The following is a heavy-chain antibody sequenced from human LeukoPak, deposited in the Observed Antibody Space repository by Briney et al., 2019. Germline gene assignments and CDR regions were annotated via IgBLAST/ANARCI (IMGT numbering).Heavy chain of an antibody. CDR2: INHSGST. D-gene: IGHD3-10*01. CDR1: GGSISSGSYY. Sequence: SETLSLTCTVSGGSISSGSYYWSWIRQPAGKGLEWIGEINHSGSTNYNPSLKSRVTISVDTSQNQFSLKLSSVTAADTAVYYCARGLYYYGSGSPRGFDYWGQGTLVTVSS. J-gene: IGHJ4*02. CDR3: ARGLYYYGSGSPRGFDY. V-gene: IGHV4-61*10.